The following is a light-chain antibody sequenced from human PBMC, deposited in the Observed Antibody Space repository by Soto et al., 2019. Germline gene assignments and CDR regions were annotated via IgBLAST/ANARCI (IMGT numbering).Light chain of an antibody. Sequence: SYELTQAPSVSVAPGQTARITCGGNNIAIKSVHWYQQKPGQAPVLVVYDDGDRPSGIPERFSGSNSGNTATLTITRVEAGDEADDHCQVWDSSSDKRVVFGGGTKLTVL. CDR2: DDG. J-gene: IGLJ2*01. CDR3: QVWDSSSDKRVV. V-gene: IGLV3-21*02. CDR1: NIAIKS.